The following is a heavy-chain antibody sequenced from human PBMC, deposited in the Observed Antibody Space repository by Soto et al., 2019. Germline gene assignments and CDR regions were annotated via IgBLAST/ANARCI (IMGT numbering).Heavy chain of an antibody. CDR2: MNPNSGNT. Sequence: QVQLVQSGAEVKKPGASVKVSFKTSGYSFTSYAINWVRKATGQGIEWMGWMNPNSGNTGYAEKFQGRVTMTRNTSISTAYMELSSLRSEDTAVYYCARGALDTAMADFDYWGQGTLVTVSS. CDR1: GYSFTSYA. D-gene: IGHD5-18*01. CDR3: ARGALDTAMADFDY. J-gene: IGHJ4*02. V-gene: IGHV1-8*01.